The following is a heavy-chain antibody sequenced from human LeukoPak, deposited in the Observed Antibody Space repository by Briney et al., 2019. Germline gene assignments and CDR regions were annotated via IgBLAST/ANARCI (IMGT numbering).Heavy chain of an antibody. Sequence: SETLSLTCTVSGGSISSYYWNWIRHPPGKGLEWIGYIYNSGSTNYNPSLKSRVTISVDTSKNQFSLKLSSVTAADTAVYYCARELHAIGYCSGGSCYQYDAFDIWGQGTMVTVSS. CDR3: ARELHAIGYCSGGSCYQYDAFDI. D-gene: IGHD2-15*01. J-gene: IGHJ3*02. CDR2: IYNSGST. CDR1: GGSISSYY. V-gene: IGHV4-59*01.